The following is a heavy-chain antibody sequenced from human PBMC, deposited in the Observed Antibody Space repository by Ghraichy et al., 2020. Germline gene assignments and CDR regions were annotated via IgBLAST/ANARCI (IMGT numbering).Heavy chain of an antibody. CDR2: IYPGDSDT. D-gene: IGHD2-21*02. CDR1: GYSFTSYW. CDR3: ARRFAPYCGGDCYSSGYFDL. Sequence: GESLNISCKGSGYSFTSYWIGWVRQMPGKGLEWMAIIYPGDSDTRYSPSFQGQVTISADKSISTAYLQWSSLKASDTAMYYCARRFAPYCGGDCYSSGYFDLWGRGTLVTVSS. J-gene: IGHJ2*01. V-gene: IGHV5-51*01.